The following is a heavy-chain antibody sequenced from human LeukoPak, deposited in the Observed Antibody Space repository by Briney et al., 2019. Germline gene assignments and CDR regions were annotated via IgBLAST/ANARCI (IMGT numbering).Heavy chain of an antibody. J-gene: IGHJ4*02. CDR2: ISGSGCST. CDR3: AADSSGYYSTDY. CDR1: GLTFSSYA. V-gene: IGHV3-23*01. D-gene: IGHD3-22*01. Sequence: GGSLRLPCAASGLTFSSYAMSWVRQAPGKGLEWVSAISGSGCSTYYAESVKGRFTISRDNSKNTLYLQMNSLRAEDTAVYYCAADSSGYYSTDYWGQGTLVTVSS.